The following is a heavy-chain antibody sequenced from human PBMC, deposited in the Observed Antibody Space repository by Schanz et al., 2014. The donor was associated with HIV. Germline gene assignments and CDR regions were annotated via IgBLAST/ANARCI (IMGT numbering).Heavy chain of an antibody. V-gene: IGHV3-33*01. CDR3: TRGRFLERGGMDA. Sequence: VQLVESGGGVVQPGRSLRLSCAASGFTFSSYGMHWVRQAPGKGLEWVAVIWFDGRNKYYGDSVKGRFMISRDNSNNTLYLQMNSLRAEDTAVYFCTRGRFLERGGMDAGGQGTAVTVSS. D-gene: IGHD3-3*01. CDR2: IWFDGRNK. J-gene: IGHJ6*02. CDR1: GFTFSSYG.